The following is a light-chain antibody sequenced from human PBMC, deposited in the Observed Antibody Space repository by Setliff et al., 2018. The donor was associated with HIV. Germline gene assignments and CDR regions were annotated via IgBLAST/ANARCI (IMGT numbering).Light chain of an antibody. CDR1: SSDVGRYNY. Sequence: QSVLAQPASVSGSPGRSITISCTGTSSDVGRYNYVSWYQQHPGKAPKLLIYEVSNRPSGVSNRFSGSKSGNTASLTISGLQADDEADYYCSSFTSSTPFVFGTGTKATVL. CDR3: SSFTSSTPFV. CDR2: EVS. V-gene: IGLV2-14*01. J-gene: IGLJ1*01.